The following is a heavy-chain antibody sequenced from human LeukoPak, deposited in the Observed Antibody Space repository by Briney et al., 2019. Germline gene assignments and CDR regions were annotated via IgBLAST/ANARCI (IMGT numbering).Heavy chain of an antibody. CDR1: GGSFSGYY. V-gene: IGHV4-34*01. Sequence: SETLSLTCAVYGGSFSGYYWSWIRQPPGKGLEWIGEINHSGSTNYDPSLKSRVTISVDTSKNQFSLKLSSVTAADTAVYYCARGRKFGGAAAGLRNWFDPWGQGTLVTVSS. J-gene: IGHJ5*02. CDR3: ARGRKFGGAAAGLRNWFDP. D-gene: IGHD6-13*01. CDR2: INHSGST.